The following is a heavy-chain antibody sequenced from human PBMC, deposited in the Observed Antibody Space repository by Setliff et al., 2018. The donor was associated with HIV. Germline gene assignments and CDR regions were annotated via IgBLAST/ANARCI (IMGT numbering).Heavy chain of an antibody. J-gene: IGHJ3*02. CDR3: ASAGAWQRNALDI. Sequence: ASVKVSCKPSGYSFTNHYMHWVRQAPGQGLEWMGVINPTGGSTRNTQKFQGRVAMTRDTSTITVYMELSSLRSEDTAVYYCASAGAWQRNALDIWGQGTMVTVS. CDR1: GYSFTNHY. CDR2: INPTGGST. V-gene: IGHV1-46*01. D-gene: IGHD5-12*01.